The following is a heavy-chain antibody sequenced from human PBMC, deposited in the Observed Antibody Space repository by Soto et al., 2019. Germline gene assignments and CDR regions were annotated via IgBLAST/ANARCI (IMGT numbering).Heavy chain of an antibody. CDR2: INHSGVT. Sequence: QVQLQQWGAGLLKPSGTLSLTCAVYGGSFSGYYWSWIRQPPGKGLEWIGEINHSGVTNYKPSLKRRVTISVDTSPNRFSLQLKSVTAADTALYYGARFSGSYYYAMDVWGQGSTVTVSS. V-gene: IGHV4-34*01. J-gene: IGHJ6*02. D-gene: IGHD6-19*01. CDR1: GGSFSGYY. CDR3: ARFSGSYYYAMDV.